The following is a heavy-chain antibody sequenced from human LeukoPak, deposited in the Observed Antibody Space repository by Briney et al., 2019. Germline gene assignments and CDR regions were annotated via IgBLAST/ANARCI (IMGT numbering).Heavy chain of an antibody. CDR3: AKSGYDFWSEGSYYYYYMDV. Sequence: GGSLRLSCAASGFTFSSYAMSWVRQAPGKGLEWVSAISGSGGSTYYADSVKGRFTISRDNSKNTLYLQMNSLRAEDTAVYYCAKSGYDFWSEGSYYYYYMDVWGKGTTVTVSS. J-gene: IGHJ6*03. D-gene: IGHD3-3*01. CDR2: ISGSGGST. V-gene: IGHV3-23*01. CDR1: GFTFSSYA.